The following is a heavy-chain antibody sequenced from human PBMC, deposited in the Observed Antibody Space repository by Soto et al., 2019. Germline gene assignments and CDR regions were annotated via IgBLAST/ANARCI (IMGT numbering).Heavy chain of an antibody. CDR3: ARIDCTGGNCRPYAYYDLDV. Sequence: QLVESGGGVVQPGRSLRLSCAASGFTFNTYGMHWVRQAPGKGLEWVAVIWYDGSIKYYSDSTRGRFIVSRDNSRNTLFLQMNSLRVEDTAVYYCARIDCTGGNCRPYAYYDLDVWGQGTTVTVSS. CDR2: IWYDGSIK. J-gene: IGHJ6*02. CDR1: GFTFNTYG. V-gene: IGHV3-33*02. D-gene: IGHD2-15*01.